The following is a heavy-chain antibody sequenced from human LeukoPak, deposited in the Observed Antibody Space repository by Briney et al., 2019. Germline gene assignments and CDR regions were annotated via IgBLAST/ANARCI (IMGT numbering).Heavy chain of an antibody. CDR1: GFXFSTCA. Sequence: GGSLRLSCAASGFXFSTCAIGWVRQAPGKGLGWVSAISGSGGSTFYADPVKGRFTISRDNSKKTVYLQMSGLRAEDTALYYCAKAHCSPTSCSRIDYWGQGTLVTVSS. J-gene: IGHJ4*02. V-gene: IGHV3-23*01. CDR3: AKAHCSPTSCSRIDY. CDR2: ISGSGGST. D-gene: IGHD2-2*01.